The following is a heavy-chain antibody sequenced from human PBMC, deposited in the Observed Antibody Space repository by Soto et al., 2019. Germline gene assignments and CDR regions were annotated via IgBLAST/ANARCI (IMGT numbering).Heavy chain of an antibody. D-gene: IGHD5-18*01. V-gene: IGHV4-30-4*01. Sequence: SETMSLTCTVSGGSISSGDYYWSWIRQPPGKGLEWIGYIYYSGSTYYNPSLKSRVTISVDTSKNQFSLKLSSVTAADTAVYYCARSPPLKYTYGLRGAFDIWGQGTMVTVSS. CDR2: IYYSGST. J-gene: IGHJ3*02. CDR3: ARSPPLKYTYGLRGAFDI. CDR1: GGSISSGDYY.